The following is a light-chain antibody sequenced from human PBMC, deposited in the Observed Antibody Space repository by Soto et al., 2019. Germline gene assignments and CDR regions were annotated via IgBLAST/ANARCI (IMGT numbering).Light chain of an antibody. CDR1: QTISSW. Sequence: DIQMTQSPSTLSGSVGDRVTITCRASQTISSWLAWYQQKPGKDPKLLIYKASTLKSGVPSRFSGSGAGTEFTLTISSLQPEDFATYYCQHYNSYSEAFGQGTKVEL. CDR3: QHYNSYSEA. V-gene: IGKV1-5*03. CDR2: KAS. J-gene: IGKJ1*01.